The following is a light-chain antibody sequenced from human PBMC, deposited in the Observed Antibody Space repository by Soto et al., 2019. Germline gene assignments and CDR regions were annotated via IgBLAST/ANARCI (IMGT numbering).Light chain of an antibody. CDR1: SSDVGAYNY. CDR3: RSYTTSSTLV. Sequence: QSALTQPASVSGSPGQSITISCTGTSSDVGAYNYVSWYQQHPAKAPKLMIYEVSNRPSGVSNRFSGSKSGNTASLTISGLQAEDEADYYCRSYTTSSTLVFGGGTKVTVL. V-gene: IGLV2-14*01. CDR2: EVS. J-gene: IGLJ2*01.